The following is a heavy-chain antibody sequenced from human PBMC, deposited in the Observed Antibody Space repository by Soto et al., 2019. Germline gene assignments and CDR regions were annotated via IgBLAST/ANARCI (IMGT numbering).Heavy chain of an antibody. CDR2: IIPIFGTA. CDR1: GVTFSSYA. D-gene: IGHD2-2*01. Sequence: ASVKVSCKASGVTFSSYAISWVRQAPGQGLEWMGGIIPIFGTASYAQKFQGRVTITADESTSTAYMELSSLRSEDTAVYYCASKYCSSTSSCYYYGMDVWGQGTTVTVSS. V-gene: IGHV1-69*13. CDR3: ASKYCSSTSSCYYYGMDV. J-gene: IGHJ6*02.